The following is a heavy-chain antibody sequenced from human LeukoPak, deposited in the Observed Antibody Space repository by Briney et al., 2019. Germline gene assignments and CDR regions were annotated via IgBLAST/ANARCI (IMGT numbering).Heavy chain of an antibody. CDR2: IYPGDSDT. Sequence: GESLKISCKSSGYSFTNYWIGWVRQMPGKGLEWMGIIYPGDSDTRYSPSFQGQVTISADKSISTASLQWSSLKASDTAMYYCARLSAVPRGEFDYWGQGTLVTVSS. V-gene: IGHV5-51*01. CDR3: ARLSAVPRGEFDY. D-gene: IGHD3-16*01. J-gene: IGHJ4*02. CDR1: GYSFTNYW.